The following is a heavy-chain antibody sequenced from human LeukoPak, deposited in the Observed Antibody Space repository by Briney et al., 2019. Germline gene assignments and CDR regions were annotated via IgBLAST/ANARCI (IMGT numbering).Heavy chain of an antibody. D-gene: IGHD6-6*01. V-gene: IGHV4-61*02. CDR3: ARGVAARRIPYAFDI. CDR2: IYTSGST. J-gene: IGHJ3*02. Sequence: RPSQTLSLTCTVSGGSISSGSYYWSWIRQPAGKGLEWIGRIYTSGSTNYNPSLKSRVTISVDTSKNQFSLKLSSVTAADTAVYYCARGVAARRIPYAFDIWGQGTMVTVSS. CDR1: GGSISSGSYY.